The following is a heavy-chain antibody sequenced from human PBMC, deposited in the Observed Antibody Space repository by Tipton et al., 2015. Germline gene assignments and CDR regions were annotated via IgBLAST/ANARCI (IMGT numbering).Heavy chain of an antibody. Sequence: RSLRLSCAASGFTFSSYAMHWVRQAPGKGLEWVAFISYDGSEKYYVDSVKGRFTISRDNDKNSLYLHMNSLRAEDTAVYYCARDPGLNYGDGYLDYWGQGTLVTVSS. CDR1: GFTFSSYA. CDR3: ARDPGLNYGDGYLDY. J-gene: IGHJ4*02. D-gene: IGHD4-17*01. CDR2: ISYDGSEK. V-gene: IGHV3-33*01.